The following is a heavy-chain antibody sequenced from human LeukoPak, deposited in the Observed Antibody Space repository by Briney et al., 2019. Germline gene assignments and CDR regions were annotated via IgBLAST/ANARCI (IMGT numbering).Heavy chain of an antibody. CDR2: IYHSGST. CDR1: GYSISSGYY. CDR3: ARLTPNAAFDI. Sequence: SETLSLTCAVSGYSISSGYYWGWIRQPPGKGLEWIGSIYHSGSTYYNPSLKSRVTISVDTSKNQFSLKLSSVTAADTAVYYCARLTPNAAFDIWGQGTMVTVSS. D-gene: IGHD2-15*01. V-gene: IGHV4-38-2*01. J-gene: IGHJ3*02.